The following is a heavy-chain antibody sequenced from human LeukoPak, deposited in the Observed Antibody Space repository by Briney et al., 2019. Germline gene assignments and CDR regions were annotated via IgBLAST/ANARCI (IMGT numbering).Heavy chain of an antibody. CDR1: GFTFSSYS. D-gene: IGHD3-9*01. CDR3: ATSPVGLRYFDWPMGYDY. Sequence: GGSLRLSCAASGFTFSSYSMNWVRQAPGKGLEWVSSISSSSSYIYYADSVEGRFTISRDNAKNSLYLQMNSLRAEDTAVYYCATSPVGLRYFDWPMGYDYWGQGTLVTVSS. J-gene: IGHJ4*02. CDR2: ISSSSSYI. V-gene: IGHV3-21*01.